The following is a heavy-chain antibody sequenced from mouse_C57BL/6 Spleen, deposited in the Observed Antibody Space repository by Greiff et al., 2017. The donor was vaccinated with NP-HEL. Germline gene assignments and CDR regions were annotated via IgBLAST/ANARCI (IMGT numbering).Heavy chain of an antibody. Sequence: EVMLVESGGGLVKPGGSLKLSCAASGFTFSDYGMHWVRQAPEKGLEWVAYISSGSSTIYSADTVKGRFTISRDNAKNTLFLQMTSLRSEDTAMYYCARRDYGNFDYWGQGTTLTVSS. CDR3: ARRDYGNFDY. CDR1: GFTFSDYG. V-gene: IGHV5-17*01. D-gene: IGHD2-4*01. J-gene: IGHJ2*01. CDR2: ISSGSSTI.